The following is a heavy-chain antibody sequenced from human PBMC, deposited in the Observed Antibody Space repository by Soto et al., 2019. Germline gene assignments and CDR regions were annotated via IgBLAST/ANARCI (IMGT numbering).Heavy chain of an antibody. CDR1: GGSISSSSYY. CDR3: ARYCSSTSCPDQHFDY. Sequence: LPHSKTVAGGSISSSSYYWGWISQPPGKGLEWIGSIYYSGSTYYNPSLKSRVTISVDTSKNQFSLKLSSVTAADTAVYYCARYCSSTSCPDQHFDYWVQGTLVTVSS. D-gene: IGHD2-2*01. CDR2: IYYSGST. J-gene: IGHJ4*02. V-gene: IGHV4-39*01.